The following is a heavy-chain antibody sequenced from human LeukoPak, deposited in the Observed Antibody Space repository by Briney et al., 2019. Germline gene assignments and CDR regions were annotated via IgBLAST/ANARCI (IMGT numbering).Heavy chain of an antibody. J-gene: IGHJ4*02. CDR3: ARQIASAGTAGFDF. Sequence: PSETLSLACTVSGGSISSYYWSWIRQPAGKGLEWIGRIYSTGSTNYNPSLKSRVTMSVDTSKNQFSLRLRSVTAADTAVYYCARQIASAGTAGFDFWGQGALVTVSS. CDR1: GGSISSYY. D-gene: IGHD6-13*01. CDR2: IYSTGST. V-gene: IGHV4-4*07.